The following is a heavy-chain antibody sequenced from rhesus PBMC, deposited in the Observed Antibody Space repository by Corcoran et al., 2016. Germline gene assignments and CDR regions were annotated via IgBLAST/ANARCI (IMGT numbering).Heavy chain of an antibody. CDR2: IYVRSGST. J-gene: IGHJ4*01. V-gene: IGHV4-165*01. CDR1: GGSISRNY. Sequence: QVQLQESGPGLVKPSETLSLTCAVSGGSISRNYWSWNSQPPGKGLEWIWYIYVRSGSTYYNPSLNSRVIISTDTAKNQFSLKLSSVTAADTAVYYCASRSGSYYYLDYWGQGVLVTVSS. D-gene: IGHD3-16*01. CDR3: ASRSGSYYYLDY.